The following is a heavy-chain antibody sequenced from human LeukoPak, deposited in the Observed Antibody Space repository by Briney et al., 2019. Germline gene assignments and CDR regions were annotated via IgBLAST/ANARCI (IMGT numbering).Heavy chain of an antibody. D-gene: IGHD3-3*01. Sequence: GGSLRLSCAASGFTFSSYSMNWVRQAPGKGLEWVSSISSSSSYIYYADSVKGRFTISRDNAKNSLYLQMNSLRDEDTAVYYCARDEHSKDYDFWSGYLSKYGMDVWGQGTTVTVSS. J-gene: IGHJ6*02. CDR2: ISSSSSYI. CDR3: ARDEHSKDYDFWSGYLSKYGMDV. CDR1: GFTFSSYS. V-gene: IGHV3-21*01.